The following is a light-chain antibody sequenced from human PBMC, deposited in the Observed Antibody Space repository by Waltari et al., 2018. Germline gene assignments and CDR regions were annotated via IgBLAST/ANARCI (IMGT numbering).Light chain of an antibody. CDR2: EDD. V-gene: IGLV6-57*01. Sequence: NFMLTQPHSVSASPGKTVTISCTRSSGSIASFYVQWFQQRPGSSPTPVIYEDDQRHSGVPDPFSGAIDSSSNSASLTSSGLRTEDEAEYYCQSYDSSNVVFGGGTKLTVL. CDR1: SGSIASFY. CDR3: QSYDSSNVV. J-gene: IGLJ2*01.